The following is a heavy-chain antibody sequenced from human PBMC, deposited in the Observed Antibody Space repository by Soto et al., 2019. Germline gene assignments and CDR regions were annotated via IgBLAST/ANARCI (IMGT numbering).Heavy chain of an antibody. J-gene: IGHJ6*02. CDR1: GFTFSSYA. CDR2: ISYDGSNK. Sequence: GGSLRLSCAASGFTFSSYAMHWVRQAPGKGLEWVAVISYDGSNKYYADSVKGRFTISRDNSKNTLYLQMNSLRAEDTAVYYCAREGGTAMVTWRYYYGMDVWGQGTTVTVSS. D-gene: IGHD5-18*01. V-gene: IGHV3-30-3*01. CDR3: AREGGTAMVTWRYYYGMDV.